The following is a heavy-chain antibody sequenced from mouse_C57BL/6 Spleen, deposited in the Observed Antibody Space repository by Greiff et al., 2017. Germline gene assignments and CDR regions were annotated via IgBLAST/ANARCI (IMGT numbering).Heavy chain of an antibody. Sequence: QVTLKVSGPGILQPSQTLSLTCSFSGFSLSTFGMGVGWIRQPSGKGLEWLAHIWWDDDKYYNPALKSRLAISKDTSKNQVFLKIANVDTADTATYYCARPIYYDYDGGVAYWGQGTLVTVSA. V-gene: IGHV8-8*01. CDR2: IWWDDDK. CDR1: GFSLSTFGMG. J-gene: IGHJ3*01. D-gene: IGHD2-4*01. CDR3: ARPIYYDYDGGVAY.